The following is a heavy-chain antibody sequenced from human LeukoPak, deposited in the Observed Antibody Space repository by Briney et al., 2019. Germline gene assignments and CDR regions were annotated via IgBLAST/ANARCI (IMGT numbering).Heavy chain of an antibody. D-gene: IGHD3-3*01. J-gene: IGHJ4*02. CDR3: AKDLPYYDFWSGRFDY. V-gene: IGHV3-74*01. CDR2: INSDGSST. CDR1: GFTFSNSW. Sequence: PGGSLRLSCAASGFTFSNSWMYWVRQAPGKGLVWVSRINSDGSSTTYADSVKGRFTISRDNAKNTLYLQLNSLRAEDTAVYYCAKDLPYYDFWSGRFDYWGQGTLVTVSS.